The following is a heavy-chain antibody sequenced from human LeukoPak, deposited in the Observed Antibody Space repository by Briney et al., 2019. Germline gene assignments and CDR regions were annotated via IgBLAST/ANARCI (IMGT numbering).Heavy chain of an antibody. CDR1: GFTFSSYS. J-gene: IGHJ4*02. Sequence: GGSLRLSCAASGFTFSSYSMNWVRQAPGKGLEWVSYISSSSSMIYYADSVKGRFTISRDNAKNSLYLQMKSLRDEDTAIYYCARDYGDLPARVPYFDYWGQGTLVTDSS. D-gene: IGHD4-17*01. CDR2: ISSSSSMI. V-gene: IGHV3-48*02. CDR3: ARDYGDLPARVPYFDY.